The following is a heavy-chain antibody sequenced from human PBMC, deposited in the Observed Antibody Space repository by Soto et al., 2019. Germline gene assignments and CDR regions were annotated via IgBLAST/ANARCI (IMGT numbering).Heavy chain of an antibody. CDR1: GYSFTSYW. CDR3: ARAGSYYYGSSYGMDV. J-gene: IGHJ6*02. Sequence: PGASLKISCKGSGYSFTSYWISWVRQMPGKGQEWMGRIDPSDSYTNSSPSVQGQVIISADKSISTAYLQWSSLRASDTAMYFCARAGSYYYGSSYGMDVWGQGTTVTVSS. CDR2: IDPSDSYT. V-gene: IGHV5-10-1*04. D-gene: IGHD3-10*01.